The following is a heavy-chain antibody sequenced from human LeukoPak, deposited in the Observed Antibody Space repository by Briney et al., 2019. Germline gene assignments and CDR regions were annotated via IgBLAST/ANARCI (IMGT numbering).Heavy chain of an antibody. J-gene: IGHJ4*02. V-gene: IGHV1-2*02. CDR2: INPNSGGT. D-gene: IGHD6-13*01. Sequence: GASVKVSCKASGYTFTGYYMHWVRQAPGQGLEWMGWINPNSGGTNYAQKFQGRVTMTRDTSISTAYMELSRLRSDDTAVYYCAREDWIAAAGLFDYWGQGTLVTVSS. CDR3: AREDWIAAAGLFDY. CDR1: GYTFTGYY.